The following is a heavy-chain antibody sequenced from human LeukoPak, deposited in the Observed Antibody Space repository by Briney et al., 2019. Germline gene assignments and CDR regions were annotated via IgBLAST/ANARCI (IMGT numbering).Heavy chain of an antibody. D-gene: IGHD1-7*01. CDR2: ITGSGDST. CDR3: AKDLLTAITARPHH. V-gene: IGHV3-23*01. Sequence: PGGSPRLSCAASVFTFSTFAMSWVRQAPGKGLEWVSAITGSGDSTSYADSVKGRFTISRDNSKNTLYLQMKSLRAEDTAVYYCAKDLLTAITARPHHWGQGTLVTVSS. CDR1: VFTFSTFA. J-gene: IGHJ5*02.